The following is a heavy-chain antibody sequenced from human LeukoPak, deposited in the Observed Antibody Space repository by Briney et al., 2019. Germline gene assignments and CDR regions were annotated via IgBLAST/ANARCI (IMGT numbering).Heavy chain of an antibody. D-gene: IGHD2-15*01. CDR3: AKIMALYCSGGTCNEIDY. J-gene: IGHJ4*02. CDR1: DFSFITYA. CDR2: ISGGGDAT. Sequence: GGSLRLSCAASDFSFITYAMSWVRQAPGKGLEWVSTISGGGDATYYADSVKGRFTISRDNSKNTLYLQMNSLRAEDTAVYYCAKIMALYCSGGTCNEIDYWGQGTLVTVSS. V-gene: IGHV3-23*01.